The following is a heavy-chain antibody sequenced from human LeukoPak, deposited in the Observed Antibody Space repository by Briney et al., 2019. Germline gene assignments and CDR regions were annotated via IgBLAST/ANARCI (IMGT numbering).Heavy chain of an antibody. D-gene: IGHD6-13*01. V-gene: IGHV3-7*01. Sequence: PGGSLRLSCAASGFTFSSYWMSWVRQAPGKGLEWVANIKQDGSEKYYVDSVKGRFTISRDNAKNSLYLQMNSLRAEDTAVYYCAKYSSSWYVSIFLDYWGQGTLVTVSS. CDR3: AKYSSSWYVSIFLDY. J-gene: IGHJ4*02. CDR2: IKQDGSEK. CDR1: GFTFSSYW.